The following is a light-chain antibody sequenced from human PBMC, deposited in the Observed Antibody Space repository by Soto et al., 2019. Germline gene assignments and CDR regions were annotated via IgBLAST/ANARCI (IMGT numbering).Light chain of an antibody. CDR1: QSISFY. CDR3: QKSYSTPIT. J-gene: IGKJ5*01. CDR2: AAS. V-gene: IGKV1-39*01. Sequence: DIQMTQSTSSLSAYFGYIFTITCRASQSISFYLNWYQQKPGNAPKVLIYAASNLQTGVPSRFSGSGSGTDFTLTINSLQPEDFATYSCQKSYSTPITCGQGKRREIK.